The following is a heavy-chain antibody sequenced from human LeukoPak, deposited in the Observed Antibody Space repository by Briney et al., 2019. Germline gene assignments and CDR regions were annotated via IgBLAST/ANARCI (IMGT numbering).Heavy chain of an antibody. J-gene: IGHJ1*01. D-gene: IGHD6-13*01. V-gene: IGHV4-31*03. CDR2: IYYSGST. CDR3: ARAKSSSWSRDLCAEYFQN. Sequence: SQTLSLTCTVSGGSFSSGGYYWGWIRQHPGKGLEWIGYIYYSGSTYYNPSLKSRVTISVDTSKNQFPLKLSSVTAADTAVYYCARAKSSSWSRDLCAEYFQNWGQGTLVTVSS. CDR1: GGSFSSGGYY.